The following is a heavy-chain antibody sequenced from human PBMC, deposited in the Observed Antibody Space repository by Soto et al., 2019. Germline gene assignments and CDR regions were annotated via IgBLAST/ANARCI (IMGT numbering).Heavy chain of an antibody. CDR3: SRSLNS. CDR2: INQDGSEK. Sequence: EVQLMESGGGLVQPGGSLRLSCAASGFTFSTYWMDWVRQTPGKGLEWVANINQDGSEKNYVDSVKGRFTIYRDNAKNSLYLHMSSLTAEDSALYYCSRSLNSWGQGTLVTVSS. V-gene: IGHV3-7*01. CDR1: GFTFSTYW. J-gene: IGHJ4*02.